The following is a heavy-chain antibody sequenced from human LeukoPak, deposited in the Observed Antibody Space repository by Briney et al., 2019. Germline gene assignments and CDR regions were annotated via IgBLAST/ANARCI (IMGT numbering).Heavy chain of an antibody. CDR1: GFTFTSYA. V-gene: IGHV3-23*01. CDR2: INGGGAGT. D-gene: IGHD6-19*01. CDR3: AKGGSGYSSVWLDL. Sequence: GGSLRLSCAASGFTFTSYAMSWVRQAPGKGLEWVSGINGGGAGTYYADSVKGRFTLFRDNCKNPLSLQMNSLRAEDTAIYYCAKGGSGYSSVWLDLWGQGTLVTVSS. J-gene: IGHJ5*02.